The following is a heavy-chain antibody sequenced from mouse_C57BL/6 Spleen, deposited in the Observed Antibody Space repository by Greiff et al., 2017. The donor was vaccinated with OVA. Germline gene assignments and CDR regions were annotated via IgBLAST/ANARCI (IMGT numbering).Heavy chain of an antibody. Sequence: VQLQQSGAELVKPGASVKLSCKASGYTFTSYWMHWVKQRPGQGLEWIGMIPPNSGSTNYNEKFKSKATLTVDKSSSTAYMQLSSLTSEDSAVYYCARQHRYYFDYWGQGTTLTVSS. CDR1: GYTFTSYW. V-gene: IGHV1-64*01. CDR3: ARQHRYYFDY. J-gene: IGHJ2*01. CDR2: IPPNSGST. D-gene: IGHD6-1*01.